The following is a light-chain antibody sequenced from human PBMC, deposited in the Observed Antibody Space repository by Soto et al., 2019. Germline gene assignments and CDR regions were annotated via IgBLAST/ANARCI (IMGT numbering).Light chain of an antibody. V-gene: IGLV6-57*01. CDR2: EDN. CDR3: QSYDSSNVV. CDR1: GGSIASNY. Sequence: NFMLTQPHSVSESPGKTVTISCTRSGGSIASNYVQWYQQRPGSSPTTVIYEDNQRPSGVPGRFSGSIDSSSNSASLTISGLKTEDEADYYCQSYDSSNVVFGGGTKVTVL. J-gene: IGLJ2*01.